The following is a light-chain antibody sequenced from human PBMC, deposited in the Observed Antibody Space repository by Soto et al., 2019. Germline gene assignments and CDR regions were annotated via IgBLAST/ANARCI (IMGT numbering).Light chain of an antibody. J-gene: IGLJ2*01. CDR2: EVS. CDR1: SSDVGAYNH. Sequence: QSALTQPASVSGSPGQSITISCTGTSSDVGAYNHVSWYQQHPGKAPKLIISEVSNRPSGISDRFSGSKSGNTASLTISGLQTEDEADYYCSSYTTRSTLAFGGGTKLTVL. CDR3: SSYTTRSTLA. V-gene: IGLV2-14*01.